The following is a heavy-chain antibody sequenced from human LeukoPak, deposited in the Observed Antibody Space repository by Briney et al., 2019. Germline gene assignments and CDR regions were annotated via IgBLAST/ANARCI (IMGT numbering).Heavy chain of an antibody. Sequence: SETLSLTCSVSGGSIYSGTYYWSWIRQPAGKGLEWIGRIYTSGSTNYHPSLKSRVTVSLDISKNQFSLKLSSVTAADTAVYYCARVARSASYYMDVWGKGTTVTVSS. CDR2: IYTSGST. CDR1: GGSIYSGTYY. CDR3: ARVARSASYYMDV. J-gene: IGHJ6*03. V-gene: IGHV4-61*02.